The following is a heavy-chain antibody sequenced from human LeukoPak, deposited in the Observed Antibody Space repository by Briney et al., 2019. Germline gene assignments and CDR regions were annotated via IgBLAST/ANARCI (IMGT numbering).Heavy chain of an antibody. V-gene: IGHV3-23*01. CDR1: GFTFSSYA. CDR3: AKQRNGDYSTGYYYYYMDV. Sequence: GGSLRLSCAASGFTFSSYAMSWVRQAPGKGLEWVSAISGSGGSTYYADSVKGRFTISRDNSKNTLYLQMNSLRAEDTAVYYCAKQRNGDYSTGYYYYYMDVWGKGTTVTVSS. D-gene: IGHD4-17*01. J-gene: IGHJ6*03. CDR2: ISGSGGST.